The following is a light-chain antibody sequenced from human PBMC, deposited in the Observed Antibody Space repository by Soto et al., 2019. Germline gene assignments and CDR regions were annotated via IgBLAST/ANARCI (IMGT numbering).Light chain of an antibody. CDR1: QSLLHSNGYNY. CDR3: MQALQTPLT. Sequence: DIVMTQSPLSLPVTPGEPASISCRSSQSLLHSNGYNYLDWYMQKPGQPPHLLIYLGSNWASGVPDRFSGSGSGTDFTLKISRVEAEDVGVYYCMQALQTPLTFGGGTKVDIK. V-gene: IGKV2-28*01. CDR2: LGS. J-gene: IGKJ4*01.